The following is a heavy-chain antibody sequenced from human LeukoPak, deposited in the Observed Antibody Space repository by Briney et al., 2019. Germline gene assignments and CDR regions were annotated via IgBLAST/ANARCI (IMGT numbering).Heavy chain of an antibody. D-gene: IGHD3-3*01. CDR3: AREGRYYGFWSGYYTGMGFDY. V-gene: IGHV3-11*01. Sequence: PGGSLRLSCAASGFTFSDYYMSWIRKAPGTGLEWVSYISSSGSTIYYADSVKGRFTISRDNAKNSLYLQMNSLRAEDTAVYYCAREGRYYGFWSGYYTGMGFDYWGQGTLVTVSS. CDR2: ISSSGSTI. CDR1: GFTFSDYY. J-gene: IGHJ4*02.